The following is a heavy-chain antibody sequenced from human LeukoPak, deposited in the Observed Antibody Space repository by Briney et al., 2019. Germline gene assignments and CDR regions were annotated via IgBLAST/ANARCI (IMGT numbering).Heavy chain of an antibody. CDR3: AKDRSVLLWFGELSSMDV. CDR2: ISGSGGST. V-gene: IGHV3-23*01. CDR1: GFTFSSYG. D-gene: IGHD3-10*01. J-gene: IGHJ6*03. Sequence: GGSLRLSCAASGFTFSSYGMSWVRQAPGKGLEWVSAISGSGGSTYYADSVKGRFTISRDNSKNTLYLQMNSLRAEDTAVYYCAKDRSVLLWFGELSSMDVWGKATTVTIPS.